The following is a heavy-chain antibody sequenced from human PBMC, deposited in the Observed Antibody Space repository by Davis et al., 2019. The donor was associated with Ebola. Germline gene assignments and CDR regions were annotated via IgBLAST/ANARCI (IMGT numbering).Heavy chain of an antibody. CDR1: GYTFTTYG. CDR2: VNPNSGNT. D-gene: IGHD4-23*01. CDR3: ARGWGNSLGNDF. Sequence: ASVKVSCKASGYTFTTYGINWVRQATGQGLEWMGWVNPNSGNTGYAQKFRGRGTMTRNTSINTAYMELSSLTSADTAVYYCARGWGNSLGNDFWGQGTLVTVSS. J-gene: IGHJ4*02. V-gene: IGHV1-8*01.